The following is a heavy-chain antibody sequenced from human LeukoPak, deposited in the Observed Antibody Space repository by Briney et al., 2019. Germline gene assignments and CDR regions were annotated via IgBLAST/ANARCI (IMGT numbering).Heavy chain of an antibody. D-gene: IGHD2-15*01. Sequence: PSETLSLTCAVYGGSFSGYYWSWIRQPPGKGLEWIGEINHSGSTNYNPSLKSRVTISVDTSKNQFSLELSSVTAADTAVYYCARVIVVVAATLTHLDYWGQGTLVTVSS. CDR1: GGSFSGYY. CDR2: INHSGST. V-gene: IGHV4-34*01. CDR3: ARVIVVVAATLTHLDY. J-gene: IGHJ4*02.